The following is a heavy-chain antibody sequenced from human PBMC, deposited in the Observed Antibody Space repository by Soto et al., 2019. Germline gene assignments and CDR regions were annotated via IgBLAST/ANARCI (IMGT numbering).Heavy chain of an antibody. CDR1: GFTFDDYA. Sequence: EVQLVESGGGVVQPGRSLRLSCAASGFTFDDYAMHWVRQAPGKGLEWVSGISWNSGSIGYADSVKGRFTISRDNAKNSLYLQMNSLRAEDTAFYYCASIFDYGDHIPDYWGQGTLVTVSS. CDR2: ISWNSGSI. V-gene: IGHV3-9*01. CDR3: ASIFDYGDHIPDY. D-gene: IGHD4-17*01. J-gene: IGHJ4*02.